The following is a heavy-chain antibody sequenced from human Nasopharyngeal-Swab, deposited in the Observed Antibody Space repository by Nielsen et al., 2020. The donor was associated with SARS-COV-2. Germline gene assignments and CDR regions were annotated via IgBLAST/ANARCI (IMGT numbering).Heavy chain of an antibody. CDR1: GYSLTELS. V-gene: IGHV1-24*01. CDR3: AFRWWRSSWYGDY. Sequence: ASVKVSCKVSGYSLTELSMQWVRQVPGKGLEWMGGFDPEDGETIYAQKFQGRVTMTEDTSTDTAYMELSSLRSEDTAVYYCAFRWWRSSWYGDYWGQGTLVTVSS. CDR2: FDPEDGET. D-gene: IGHD6-13*01. J-gene: IGHJ4*02.